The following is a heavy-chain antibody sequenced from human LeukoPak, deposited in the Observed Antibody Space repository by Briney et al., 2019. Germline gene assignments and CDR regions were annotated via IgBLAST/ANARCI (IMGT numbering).Heavy chain of an antibody. D-gene: IGHD5-24*01. V-gene: IGHV3-64D*09. CDR2: ISSNGGST. Sequence: GGSLRHSCLASGFTFSSYAMHWVRQAPGKGLEYVSAISSNGGSTYYADSVKGRFTISRDNSKNTLYLQMSSLKAEDTAVYYCVKDPSDGYFDYWGQGTLVTVSS. CDR1: GFTFSSYA. CDR3: VKDPSDGYFDY. J-gene: IGHJ4*02.